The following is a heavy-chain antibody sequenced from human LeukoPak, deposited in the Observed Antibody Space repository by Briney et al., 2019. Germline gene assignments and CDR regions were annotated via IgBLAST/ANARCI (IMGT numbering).Heavy chain of an antibody. J-gene: IGHJ4*02. D-gene: IGHD2-21*02. CDR3: ARSGSKVMTAINF. V-gene: IGHV4-59*01. CDR1: GGSISSYY. CDR2: IYYSGST. Sequence: PSETLSLTCTVSGGSISSYYWSWIRQPPGKGLEWIGYIYYSGSTNYNPSLKSRVTISVDTSNNQFSLKVSSVTAADTAVYYYARSGSKVMTAINFWGQGALVTVSS.